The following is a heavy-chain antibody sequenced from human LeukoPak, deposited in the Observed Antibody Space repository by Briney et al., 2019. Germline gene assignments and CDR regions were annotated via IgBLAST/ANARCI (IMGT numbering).Heavy chain of an antibody. D-gene: IGHD3-22*01. Sequence: GGSLRLSCAASGFQFRSSAMAWVRLTPGKGLEWVSSISPSGSSTNYADSVQGRFTVSRDNSKDMLYLQMNSLRAEDTAMYCYPKDWNYDSRGLNYFDYWGQGALVTVSS. CDR1: GFQFRSSA. V-gene: IGHV3-23*01. CDR3: PKDWNYDSRGLNYFDY. J-gene: IGHJ4*02. CDR2: ISPSGSST.